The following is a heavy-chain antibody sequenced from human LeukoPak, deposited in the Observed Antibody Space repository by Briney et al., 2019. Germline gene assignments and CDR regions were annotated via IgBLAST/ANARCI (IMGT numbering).Heavy chain of an antibody. J-gene: IGHJ3*01. CDR1: GGSVSSSHY. D-gene: IGHD3-22*01. CDR2: IYYGGST. V-gene: IGHV4-39*07. CDR3: AKSTYYYDTFVNAFDF. Sequence: SETLSLTCTVSGGSVSSSHYWGWIRQPPGKGLEWIGSIYYGGSTYYNASLRSRVTTSVDTSKNQFSLKLSSVTAADTAVYYCAKSTYYYDTFVNAFDFWGQGTVVTVSS.